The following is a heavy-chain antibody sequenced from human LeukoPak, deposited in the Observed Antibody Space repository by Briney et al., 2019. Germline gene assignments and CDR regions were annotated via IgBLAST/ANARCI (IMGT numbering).Heavy chain of an antibody. CDR2: IYSDENST. CDR1: GFTFSSYW. Sequence: GGSLRLSCAASGFTFSSYWILWLRQAPGKGLVWVSRIYSDENSTSCADSVKGRFTISRDNAKNTLYLQMNSLRAEDTAVYYCARVGRVGAGNLSDYWGQGTLVTVSS. V-gene: IGHV3-74*01. D-gene: IGHD3-10*01. CDR3: ARVGRVGAGNLSDY. J-gene: IGHJ4*02.